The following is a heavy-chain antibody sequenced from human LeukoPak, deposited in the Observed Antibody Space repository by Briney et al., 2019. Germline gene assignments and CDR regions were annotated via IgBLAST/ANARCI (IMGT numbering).Heavy chain of an antibody. V-gene: IGHV4-59*01. D-gene: IGHD1-1*01. CDR2: IYYSGST. Sequence: SETLSLTCTVSCGSISGYYWTWIRQPPGKGLEYIGYIYYSGSTNHNPSLKSRVTISVDTSKNQFSLKLSSVTAADTAVYYCARGRYTFDYWGQGTLVTVSS. J-gene: IGHJ4*02. CDR1: CGSISGYY. CDR3: ARGRYTFDY.